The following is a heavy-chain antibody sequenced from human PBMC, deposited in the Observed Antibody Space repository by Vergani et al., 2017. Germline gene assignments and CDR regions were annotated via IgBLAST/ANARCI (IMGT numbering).Heavy chain of an antibody. D-gene: IGHD3-22*01. Sequence: QVQLVESGGGVVQPGRSLRLSCAASGFTFSSYAMHWVRQAPGKGLEWVAVISYDGSNKYYADSVKGRFTISRDNSKNTLYLQMNSLRAEDTAVYYCANEVRGSSGYYYDVGCFDYWGQGTLVTVSS. CDR2: ISYDGSNK. J-gene: IGHJ4*02. CDR3: ANEVRGSSGYYYDVGCFDY. V-gene: IGHV3-30*18. CDR1: GFTFSSYA.